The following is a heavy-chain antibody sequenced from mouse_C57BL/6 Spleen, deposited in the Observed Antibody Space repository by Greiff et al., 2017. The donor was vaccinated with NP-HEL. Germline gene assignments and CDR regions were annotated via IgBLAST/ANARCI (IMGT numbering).Heavy chain of an antibody. CDR3: ARRDYYGSSSSYWYFDV. J-gene: IGHJ1*03. V-gene: IGHV1-61*01. D-gene: IGHD1-1*01. CDR2: IYPSDSET. CDR1: GYTFTSYW. Sequence: VQLQQPGAELVRPGSSVKLSCKASGYTFTSYWMDWVKQRPGQGLEWIGNIYPSDSETHYNQKFKDKATLTVDKSSSTAYMQLSSLTSEDSAVYYCARRDYYGSSSSYWYFDVWGTGTTVTVSS.